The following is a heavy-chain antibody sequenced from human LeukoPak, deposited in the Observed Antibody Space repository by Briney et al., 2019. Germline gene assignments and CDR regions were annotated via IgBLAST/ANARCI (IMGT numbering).Heavy chain of an antibody. J-gene: IGHJ4*02. D-gene: IGHD6-19*01. Sequence: GASVKVSCKASGGTFSSYAISWVRQAPGQGLEWMGRIIPILGIANYAQKFQGRVTITADKSTSTAYMELSGLRSEDTAVYYCAREGAAGYFDYWGQGTLVTVSS. CDR3: AREGAAGYFDY. V-gene: IGHV1-69*04. CDR1: GGTFSSYA. CDR2: IIPILGIA.